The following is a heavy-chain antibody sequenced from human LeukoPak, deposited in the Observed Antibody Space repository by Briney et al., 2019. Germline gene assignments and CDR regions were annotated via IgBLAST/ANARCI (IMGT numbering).Heavy chain of an antibody. J-gene: IGHJ5*02. D-gene: IGHD4-17*01. CDR3: ARYTVTTIGFDP. V-gene: IGHV4-30-4*01. CDR2: IYYSGST. Sequence: SETLSLTCTVSGGSISSGDYYWSWIRQPPGEGLEWLVYIYYSGSTYYNPSLKSRVTISVDTSKNQFSLKLSSVTAADTAVYYCARYTVTTIGFDPWGQGTLVTVSS. CDR1: GGSISSGDYY.